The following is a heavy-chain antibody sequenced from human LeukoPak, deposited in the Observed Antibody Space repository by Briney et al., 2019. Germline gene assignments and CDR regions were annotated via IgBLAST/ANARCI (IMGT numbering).Heavy chain of an antibody. CDR3: ARGRQPLDY. D-gene: IGHD6-13*01. Sequence: PGGSLRLSCAASGFTFSSYSMNWVRQAPGKGLEWVSYISSSSSTIYYADSVKGRFTTSRDNAKNSLYLQMNSLGAEDTAVYYCARGRQPLDYWGQGTLVTVSS. CDR2: ISSSSSTI. V-gene: IGHV3-48*01. CDR1: GFTFSSYS. J-gene: IGHJ4*02.